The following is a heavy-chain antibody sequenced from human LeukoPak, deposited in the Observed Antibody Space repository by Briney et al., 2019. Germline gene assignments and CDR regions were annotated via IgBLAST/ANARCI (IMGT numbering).Heavy chain of an antibody. CDR3: ASLRSAVTAALDY. D-gene: IGHD4-11*01. Sequence: SVKVSCKASGGTVSSYTISWVRQAPGQGLEWMGRIIPILGIANYAQKFQGRVTITADKSTSTAYMELSSLRSEDTAVYYCASLRSAVTAALDYWGQGTLVTVSS. J-gene: IGHJ4*02. CDR1: GGTVSSYT. V-gene: IGHV1-69*02. CDR2: IIPILGIA.